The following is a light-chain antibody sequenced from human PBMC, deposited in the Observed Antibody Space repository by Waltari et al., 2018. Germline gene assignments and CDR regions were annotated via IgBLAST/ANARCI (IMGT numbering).Light chain of an antibody. Sequence: QSALTQPASVSGSPGQSITISCTGTSSDVGTYDYVSWYQQHPGKAPQLMIYDVNNRPSGIANRFSGSKSGNTASLTISGLQAEDEADYYCSSYTTSSTVYVFGTGTKVTVL. CDR3: SSYTTSSTVYV. CDR2: DVN. J-gene: IGLJ1*01. CDR1: SSDVGTYDY. V-gene: IGLV2-14*03.